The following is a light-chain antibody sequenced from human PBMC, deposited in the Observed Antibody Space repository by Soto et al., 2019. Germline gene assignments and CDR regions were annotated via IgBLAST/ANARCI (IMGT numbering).Light chain of an antibody. J-gene: IGKJ5*01. CDR3: QQRSNWPLT. CDR1: QSVSSN. CDR2: GAS. Sequence: EIVMAQSPAALSVSRGERATLSCRASQSVSSNLAWYQQKPGQAPRLLIYGASTRATGIPARFSGSESGTDFTLTISSLEPEDFAVYYCQQRSNWPLTFGQGTRLEIK. V-gene: IGKV3-15*01.